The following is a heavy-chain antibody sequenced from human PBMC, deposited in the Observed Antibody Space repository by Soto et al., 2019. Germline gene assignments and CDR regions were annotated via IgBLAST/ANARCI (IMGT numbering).Heavy chain of an antibody. CDR1: GLTFSGYS. D-gene: IGHD6-19*01. J-gene: IGHJ4*02. V-gene: IGHV3-21*06. CDR3: AKFTEPGYSSIWYYFEY. Sequence: GGSLRLSCVGSGLTFSGYSMAWVRQAPGRGLEWVASISSRSTNIDYADSVKGRFTISRDNAKNLVSLQMSSLRGEDTALYYCAKFTEPGYSSIWYYFEYWGQGTPVTVSS. CDR2: ISSRSTNI.